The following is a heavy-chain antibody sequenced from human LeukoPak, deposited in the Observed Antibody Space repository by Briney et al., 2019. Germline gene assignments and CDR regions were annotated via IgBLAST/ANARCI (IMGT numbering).Heavy chain of an antibody. CDR1: GFIFSDYH. V-gene: IGHV3-11*01. CDR2: ISCSGSTI. Sequence: GGSLRLSCAASGFIFSDYHMSWLGQARGKGLEWVSYISCSGSTIYYADSVTGRLTISRHNAKHTLNLQINNLRADDTSVYYCALQDYYCAFDIWGQGTMVTVSS. J-gene: IGHJ3*02. D-gene: IGHD3-10*01. CDR3: ALQDYYCAFDI.